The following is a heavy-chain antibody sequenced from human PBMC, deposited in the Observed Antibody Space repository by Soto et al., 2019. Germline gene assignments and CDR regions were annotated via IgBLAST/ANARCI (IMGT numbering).Heavy chain of an antibody. D-gene: IGHD1-1*01. J-gene: IGHJ4*02. V-gene: IGHV5-10-1*01. CDR2: IDPSDSYT. CDR1: GYSFTSYW. CDR3: ISFSGSRHDSFDL. Sequence: PGESLKISCKGSGYSFTSYWINWVRQMPGKGLEWMGRIDPSDSYTNYSPSFQGHVTISADKSISTAYLQWSSLKASDTAMYYWISFSGSRHDSFDLWGQGTLVTVSS.